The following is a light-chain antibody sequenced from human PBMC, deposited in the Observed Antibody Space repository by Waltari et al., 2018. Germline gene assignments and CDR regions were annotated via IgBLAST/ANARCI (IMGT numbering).Light chain of an antibody. Sequence: DIVLTQSPDSLAVSLGERATINCRSSQSVLYSSNNKNYLALYQHKPGQPPKLLVYWASIRVSGVPDRFRGSESGTDFTLTISSLQAEDVAVYYCQQYYSNPLTFGQGTKVEI. J-gene: IGKJ1*01. CDR3: QQYYSNPLT. CDR1: QSVLYSSNNKNY. V-gene: IGKV4-1*01. CDR2: WAS.